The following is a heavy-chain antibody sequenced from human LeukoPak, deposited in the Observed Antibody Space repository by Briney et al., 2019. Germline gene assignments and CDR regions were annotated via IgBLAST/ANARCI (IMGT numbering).Heavy chain of an antibody. Sequence: PGRSLRLSCAASGFTFSSYGMHWVRQAPGKGLEWVAVIWYDGSNKYYADSVKGRFTISRDNSKNTLYLQMNSLRAEDTAVYYCARGQVGRAGTFRIWAYFDHWGQGTLVIVSS. J-gene: IGHJ4*02. CDR1: GFTFSSYG. CDR2: IWYDGSNK. V-gene: IGHV3-33*01. D-gene: IGHD6-19*01. CDR3: ARGQVGRAGTFRIWAYFDH.